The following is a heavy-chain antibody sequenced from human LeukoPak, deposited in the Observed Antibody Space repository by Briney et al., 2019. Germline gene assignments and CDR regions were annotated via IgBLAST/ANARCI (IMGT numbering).Heavy chain of an antibody. D-gene: IGHD1-26*01. J-gene: IGHJ5*02. CDR2: IHNSGYT. CDR1: GASIGDHY. Sequence: SETLSLTCTVSGASIGDHYWSWIRQPPGKGLEWIPYIHNSGYTNYNPSLKSRASISLDTSKILCSLRLSSVTAADTAVYYCARHAIYSGGYSFWFDPWGLGTLVTVSS. CDR3: ARHAIYSGGYSFWFDP. V-gene: IGHV4-59*08.